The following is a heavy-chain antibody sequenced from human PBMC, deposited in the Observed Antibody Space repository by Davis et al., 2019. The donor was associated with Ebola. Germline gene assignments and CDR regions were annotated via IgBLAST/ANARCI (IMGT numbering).Heavy chain of an antibody. V-gene: IGHV3-15*01. D-gene: IGHD4-17*01. J-gene: IGHJ4*02. CDR3: TSTLDGDYVDY. CDR2: IKSKTDGGTT. CDR1: GFTFSNAW. Sequence: GGSLRLSCAASGFTFSNAWMSWVRQAPGKGLEWVGRIKSKTDGGTTDYAAPVKGRFTISRDDSKNTLYLQMNSLKTEDTAVYYCTSTLDGDYVDYWGQGTLVTVSS.